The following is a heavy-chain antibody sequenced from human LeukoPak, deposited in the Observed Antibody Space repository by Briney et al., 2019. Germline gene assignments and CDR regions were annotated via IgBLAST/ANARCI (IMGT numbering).Heavy chain of an antibody. V-gene: IGHV4-30-2*01. CDR1: GGSISSGGYS. D-gene: IGHD3-22*01. J-gene: IGHJ4*02. Sequence: SETLSLTCAVSGGSISSGGYSWSWIRQPPGKGLEWIGYIYHSESTYYNPSLKSRVTISVDRSKNQFSPKLSSVTAADTAVYYCARARGYDSSGYYPYYFDYWGQGTLVTVSS. CDR3: ARARGYDSSGYYPYYFDY. CDR2: IYHSEST.